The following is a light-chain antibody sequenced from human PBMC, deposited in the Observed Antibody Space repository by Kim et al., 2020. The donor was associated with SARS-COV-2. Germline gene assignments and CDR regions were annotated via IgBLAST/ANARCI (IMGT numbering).Light chain of an antibody. J-gene: IGKJ4*01. V-gene: IGKV3-15*01. CDR2: GAS. Sequence: EVVMTQSPATLSVSPGERATLSCRASQTVSSNLAWYQQRPGQAPRLLIYGASTRATGIPARFSGSGSGAEFTLTISSLQSEDSAVYYCQHYNNWPLTFGGGTKVDIK. CDR3: QHYNNWPLT. CDR1: QTVSSN.